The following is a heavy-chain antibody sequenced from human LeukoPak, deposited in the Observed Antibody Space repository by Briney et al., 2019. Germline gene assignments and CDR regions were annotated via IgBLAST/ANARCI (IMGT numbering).Heavy chain of an antibody. CDR1: GGSIINYY. J-gene: IGHJ5*02. D-gene: IGHD3-10*01. V-gene: IGHV4-59*01. CDR2: LYSGGST. CDR3: AKDGWGTYLNWFAP. Sequence: SETLSLTCSVSGGSIINYYWSWIRQSPGKGLEWIGFLYSGGSTKYNPSLESRVTISVDTSKNQFSLRLTSVTAADTAVYFCAKDGWGTYLNWFAPWGQGILVTVSS.